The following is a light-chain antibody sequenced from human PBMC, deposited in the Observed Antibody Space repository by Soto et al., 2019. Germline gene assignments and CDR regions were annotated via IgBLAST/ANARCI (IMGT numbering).Light chain of an antibody. Sequence: EIVLTQSPGTLPLSPGERATLSCRASQSVGSGHLAWYQQKPGRAPRLLIYDASDRATGIPDRFTGSGSGTDFTLTISSLEPDDFAVYYCHQYDTLQISFGGGAEVEIK. V-gene: IGKV3-20*01. CDR1: QSVGSGH. CDR3: HQYDTLQIS. J-gene: IGKJ4*01. CDR2: DAS.